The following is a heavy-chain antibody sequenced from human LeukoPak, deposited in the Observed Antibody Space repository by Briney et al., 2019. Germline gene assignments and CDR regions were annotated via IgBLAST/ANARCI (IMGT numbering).Heavy chain of an antibody. CDR3: ARGVYGDYPQNDFDY. CDR1: GFTARGTY. J-gene: IGHJ4*02. V-gene: IGHV3-53*01. Sequence: GGSLSLSGPPSGFTARGTYLSWVRKAPGKGLEWSQGIYRGDSTYYADSVKGRLTISRDNSKNTLYLQMNSLRAEDTAVYYCARGVYGDYPQNDFDYWGQGTLVTVSS. D-gene: IGHD4-17*01. CDR2: IYRGDST.